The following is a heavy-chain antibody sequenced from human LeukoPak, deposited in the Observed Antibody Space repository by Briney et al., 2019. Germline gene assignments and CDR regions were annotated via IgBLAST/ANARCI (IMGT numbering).Heavy chain of an antibody. D-gene: IGHD3-22*01. CDR2: ISYDGSNK. V-gene: IGHV3-30-3*01. J-gene: IGHJ4*02. Sequence: GRSLRLSCAASGFTFSSYAMDWVRQAPGKGLEWVAVISYDGSNKYYADSVKGQFTISRDNSKNTLYLQMNSLRAEDTAVYYCARDRRYYDSSGSTYFDYWGQGTLVTVSS. CDR3: ARDRRYYDSSGSTYFDY. CDR1: GFTFSSYA.